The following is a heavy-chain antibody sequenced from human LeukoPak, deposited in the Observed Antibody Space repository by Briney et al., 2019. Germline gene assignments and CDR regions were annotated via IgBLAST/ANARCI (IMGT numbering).Heavy chain of an antibody. J-gene: IGHJ4*02. D-gene: IGHD6-19*01. V-gene: IGHV1-2*02. CDR3: ARLHSSGWYGGNYLDY. Sequence: GASVKVSCKASGYTFTGYYMHWVRQAPGQGLEWMGWINPNSGGTNYAQKFQGRVTMTRDTSISTAYMELSRLRSDDTAVYYCARLHSSGWYGGNYLDYWGQGTLVTVSS. CDR2: INPNSGGT. CDR1: GYTFTGYY.